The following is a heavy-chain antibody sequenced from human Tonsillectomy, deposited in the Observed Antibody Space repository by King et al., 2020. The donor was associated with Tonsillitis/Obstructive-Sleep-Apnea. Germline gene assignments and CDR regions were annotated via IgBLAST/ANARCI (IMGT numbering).Heavy chain of an antibody. CDR1: GGSVSSGSYY. J-gene: IGHJ4*02. Sequence: VQLQESGPGLVKPSETLSLTCTVSGGSVSSGSYYWSWIRQPPGKGLEWIGYIYYSGSTNYNPSLKSRVTISVDTSKNQFSLKLSSVTAADTAVYYCARDVPYYDFWSGYLNGVFDYWGQGTLVTVSS. V-gene: IGHV4-61*01. CDR3: ARDVPYYDFWSGYLNGVFDY. D-gene: IGHD3-3*01. CDR2: IYYSGST.